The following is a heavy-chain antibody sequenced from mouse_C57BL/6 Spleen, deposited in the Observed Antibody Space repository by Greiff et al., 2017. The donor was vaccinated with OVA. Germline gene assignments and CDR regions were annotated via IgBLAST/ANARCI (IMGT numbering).Heavy chain of an antibody. Sequence: QVQLQQPGAELVKPGASVKLSCKASGYTFTSYWMQWVKQRPGQGLEWIGEIDPSDSYTHYNQKFKGKATLTVDTSSSTAYMQLSSLTSEDSAVYYCASKLQAMDYWGQGTSVTVSS. CDR1: GYTFTSYW. CDR3: ASKLQAMDY. J-gene: IGHJ4*01. V-gene: IGHV1-50*01. D-gene: IGHD3-2*02. CDR2: IDPSDSYT.